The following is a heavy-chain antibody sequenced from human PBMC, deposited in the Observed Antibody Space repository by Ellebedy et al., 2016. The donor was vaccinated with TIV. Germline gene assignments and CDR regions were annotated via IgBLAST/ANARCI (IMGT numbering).Heavy chain of an antibody. D-gene: IGHD6-13*01. CDR2: ISYSGDVM. V-gene: IGHV3-11*01. Sequence: GESLKISCAASGFTFSYYYMTGVRQAPGKGPEGVSYISYSGDVMYYADSVKGRFTTSRDNAGNSLYLQMNSLRAEDTAVYYCARLGVIAAAGVGDYWGQGTLVSGSS. J-gene: IGHJ4*02. CDR3: ARLGVIAAAGVGDY. CDR1: GFTFSYYY.